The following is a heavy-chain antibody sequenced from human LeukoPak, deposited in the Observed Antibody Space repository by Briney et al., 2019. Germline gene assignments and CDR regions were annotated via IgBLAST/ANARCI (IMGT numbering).Heavy chain of an antibody. CDR1: GGSIGGYY. D-gene: IGHD2-2*01. CDR2: IYYSGST. CDR3: ARDPVVVVPAAPQNYYYYGMDV. J-gene: IGHJ6*02. Sequence: PSETLSLTCTVSGGSIGGYYWSWIRQPPGKGLEWIGYIYYSGSTNYNPSLKSRVTISVDTSKNQFSLKLSSVTAADTAVYYCARDPVVVVPAAPQNYYYYGMDVWGQGTTVTVSS. V-gene: IGHV4-59*12.